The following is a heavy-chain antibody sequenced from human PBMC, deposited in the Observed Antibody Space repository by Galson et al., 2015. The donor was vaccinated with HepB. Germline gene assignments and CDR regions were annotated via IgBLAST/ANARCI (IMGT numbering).Heavy chain of an antibody. D-gene: IGHD2-2*01. CDR3: ARDHLYCSSTSCYLGQGDY. Sequence: SLRLSCAASGFTFSSYAMHWVRQAPGKGLEYVSAISSNGGSTYYADSAKGRFTISRDNSKNTLYLQMSSLRAEDTAVYYCARDHLYCSSTSCYLGQGDYWGQGTLVTVSS. CDR1: GFTFSSYA. V-gene: IGHV3-64D*06. CDR2: ISSNGGST. J-gene: IGHJ4*02.